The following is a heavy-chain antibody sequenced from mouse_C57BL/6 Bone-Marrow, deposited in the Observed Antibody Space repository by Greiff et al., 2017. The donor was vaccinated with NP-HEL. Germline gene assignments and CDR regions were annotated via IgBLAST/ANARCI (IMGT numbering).Heavy chain of an antibody. V-gene: IGHV3-6*01. Sequence: EVKLQESGPGLVKPSQSLSLTCSVTGYSITSGYYWNWIRQFPGNKLEWMGYISYDGSNNYNPSLKNRISITRDTSKNQFFLKLNSVTTEDTATYYCARWDYYGSSGAYWGQGTLVTVSA. J-gene: IGHJ3*01. CDR1: GYSITSGYY. D-gene: IGHD1-1*01. CDR3: ARWDYYGSSGAY. CDR2: ISYDGSN.